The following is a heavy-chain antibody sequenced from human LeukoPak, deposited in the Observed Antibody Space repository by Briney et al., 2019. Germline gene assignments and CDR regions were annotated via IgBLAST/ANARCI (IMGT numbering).Heavy chain of an antibody. J-gene: IGHJ5*02. CDR3: AHGRIAAAGTWSP. CDR1: GFSLSTRGVG. V-gene: IGHV2-5*01. Sequence: SXXXLVKPTQTLTLTCTFSGFSLSTRGVGVGWIRQPPGKALEWLSLIYCHDDNRYSPSLKSSLTITNDTSKDQVVLTMTNMDPVDTATYYCAHGRIAAAGTWSPWGQGTLVTVSS. D-gene: IGHD6-13*01. CDR2: IYCHDDN.